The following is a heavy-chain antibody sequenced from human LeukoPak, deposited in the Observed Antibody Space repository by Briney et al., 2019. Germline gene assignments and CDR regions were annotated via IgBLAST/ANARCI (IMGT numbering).Heavy chain of an antibody. CDR1: GFTFGDYA. J-gene: IGHJ5*02. V-gene: IGHV3-49*03. Sequence: GGSLRLSCTASGFTFGDYAMSWFRQAPGKGLEWVGFIRSKAYGGTTEYAASVKGRFTISRDDSKSIAYLQMNSLKTEDTAVYYCTRQYDILTGYVGWFDPWGQGTLVTVSS. D-gene: IGHD3-9*01. CDR3: TRQYDILTGYVGWFDP. CDR2: IRSKAYGGTT.